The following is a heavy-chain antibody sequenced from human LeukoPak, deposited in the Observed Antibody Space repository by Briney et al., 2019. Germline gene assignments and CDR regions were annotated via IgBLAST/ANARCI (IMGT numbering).Heavy chain of an antibody. CDR2: IYYSGST. CDR3: ARGPGYSSGWFNVDAFDI. D-gene: IGHD6-19*01. CDR1: GGSISSYY. Sequence: SESLSLTCPVSGGSISSYYWSWIRQPPGKGLEWIGYIYYSGSTTYTPSLKSRVTISVDTSKNQFSLKLSSVTSADTAVYYCARGPGYSSGWFNVDAFDIWGQGTMVTVSS. J-gene: IGHJ3*02. V-gene: IGHV4-59*01.